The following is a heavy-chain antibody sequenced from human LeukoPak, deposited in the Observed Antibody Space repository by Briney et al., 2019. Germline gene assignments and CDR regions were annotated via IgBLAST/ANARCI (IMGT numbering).Heavy chain of an antibody. Sequence: ASVRVSCTASGYTFTSYYMHWVRQAPGQGLEWMGIINPSGGSTSYAQKFQGRVTMTRDTSTSTVYMELSSLRSEDTAVYYCARTPYRDVSPFDYWGQGTLATVSS. CDR1: GYTFTSYY. CDR2: INPSGGST. D-gene: IGHD3-16*01. V-gene: IGHV1-46*01. J-gene: IGHJ4*02. CDR3: ARTPYRDVSPFDY.